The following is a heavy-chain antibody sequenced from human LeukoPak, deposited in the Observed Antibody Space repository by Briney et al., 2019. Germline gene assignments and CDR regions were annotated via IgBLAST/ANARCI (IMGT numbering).Heavy chain of an antibody. V-gene: IGHV1-18*01. CDR1: GYAFTSYA. Sequence: ASVKVSCKASGYAFTSYAMNWVRQAPGQGLEWMGWISTYKSHTNYAQKFQGRVTMITDTSTNTAYMELRSLRSDDTAVYYCAREDNDDYYYYGMDVWGQGTAVTVSS. J-gene: IGHJ6*02. D-gene: IGHD1-1*01. CDR3: AREDNDDYYYYGMDV. CDR2: ISTYKSHT.